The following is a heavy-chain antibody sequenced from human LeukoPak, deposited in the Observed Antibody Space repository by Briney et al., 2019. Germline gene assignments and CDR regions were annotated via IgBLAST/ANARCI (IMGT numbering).Heavy chain of an antibody. J-gene: IGHJ4*02. D-gene: IGHD1-1*01. Sequence: GGSLRLSCAASGFTFSSYTMHWIRQAPGKGLEWVSSISGSNSYIFYADSVKGRFTVSRDNAKDSLYLQMNSLRAEDTALYYCAKDFVRYNIQFDYWGQGALVTVSS. CDR2: ISGSNSYI. V-gene: IGHV3-21*04. CDR3: AKDFVRYNIQFDY. CDR1: GFTFSSYT.